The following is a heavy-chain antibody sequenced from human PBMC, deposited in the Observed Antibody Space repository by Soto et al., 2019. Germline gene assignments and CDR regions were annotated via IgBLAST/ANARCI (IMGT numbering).Heavy chain of an antibody. V-gene: IGHV1-3*01. J-gene: IGHJ6*02. D-gene: IGHD6-19*01. CDR1: GYTFTSYA. CDR3: ARVVIAVAGEYYYYYGMDV. Sequence: GASVKVSCKASGYTFTSYAMHWVRQAPGQRLEWMGWINAGNGNTKYSQKFQGRVTITRDTSASTAYMELSSLRSEDTAVYYCARVVIAVAGEYYYYYGMDVWGQGTTVTVSS. CDR2: INAGNGNT.